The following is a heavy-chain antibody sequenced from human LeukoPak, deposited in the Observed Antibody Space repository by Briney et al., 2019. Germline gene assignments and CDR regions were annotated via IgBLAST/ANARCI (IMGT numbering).Heavy chain of an antibody. CDR2: IWYDGSNK. V-gene: IGHV3-33*01. D-gene: IGHD5-18*01. Sequence: PGRSLRLSCAASGFTFSSYGMHWVRQAPGKGLEWVAVIWYDGSNKYYADSVKGRFTISRDNSKNTLYHQMNSLRAEDTAVYYCASVLDTGPVYYYGMDVWGQGTTVTVS. CDR1: GFTFSSYG. J-gene: IGHJ6*02. CDR3: ASVLDTGPVYYYGMDV.